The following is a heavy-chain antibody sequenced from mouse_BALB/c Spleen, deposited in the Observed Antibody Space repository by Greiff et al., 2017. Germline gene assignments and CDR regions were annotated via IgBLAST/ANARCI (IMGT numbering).Heavy chain of an antibody. V-gene: IGHV5-4*02. J-gene: IGHJ4*01. CDR2: ISDGGSYT. CDR1: GFTFSDYY. CDR3: ARGLSYAMDY. Sequence: DVKLVESGGGLVKPGGSLKLSCAASGFTFSDYYMYWVRQTPEKRLEWVATISDGGSYTYYPDSVKGRFTISRDNAKNNLYLQMSSLKSEDTAMYYCARGLSYAMDYWGQGTSVTVSS. D-gene: IGHD6-5*01.